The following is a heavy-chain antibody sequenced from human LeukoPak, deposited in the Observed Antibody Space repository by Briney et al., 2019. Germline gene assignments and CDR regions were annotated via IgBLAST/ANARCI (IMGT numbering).Heavy chain of an antibody. D-gene: IGHD4-17*01. CDR1: GXTFSRYG. J-gene: IGHJ4*02. Sequence: PGRSLRLSCAASGXTFSRYGMHWVRQAPGKGLEWVAIISYDGSNKYYADSVKGRFTISRDNSKTTLYLQMNSLKAEDTAVYYCAKDDGDYGFDFWGQGTLVTVSS. CDR2: ISYDGSNK. CDR3: AKDDGDYGFDF. V-gene: IGHV3-30*18.